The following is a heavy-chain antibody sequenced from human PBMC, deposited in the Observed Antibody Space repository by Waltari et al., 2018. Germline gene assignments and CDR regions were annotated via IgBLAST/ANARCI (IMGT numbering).Heavy chain of an antibody. CDR1: GYNLLEYP. V-gene: IGHV1-3*01. CDR3: ARGPPDHATRNEYFHL. J-gene: IGHJ1*01. D-gene: IGHD2-2*01. CDR2: INAGSDKT. Sequence: QVHLVQSGAEVKKPGTSVKVSCEASGYNLLEYPIHWVRQAPGQSLEWMGWINAGSDKTMYSQKFQGRVTISRDASASTVYMELTSLTPEDTSTYYCARGPPDHATRNEYFHLWGQGTLVTVSS.